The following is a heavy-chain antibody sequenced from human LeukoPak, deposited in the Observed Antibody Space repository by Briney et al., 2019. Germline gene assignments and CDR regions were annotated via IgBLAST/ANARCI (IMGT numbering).Heavy chain of an antibody. CDR3: ARGRSSGFAYDAFDI. CDR1: GYTFSRFG. V-gene: IGHV1-18*01. CDR2: VNGYNGYT. D-gene: IGHD3-22*01. J-gene: IGHJ3*02. Sequence: ASVKVSCKASGYTFSRFGINWVRQAPGQGLQWMGWVNGYNGYTRYTEKFQGRVTMTTDTSTSTAYMELRTVRSDDTAVYYCARGRSSGFAYDAFDIRGQGTMVTVSS.